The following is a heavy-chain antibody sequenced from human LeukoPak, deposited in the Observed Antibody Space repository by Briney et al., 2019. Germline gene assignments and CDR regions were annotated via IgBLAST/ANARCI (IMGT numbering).Heavy chain of an antibody. V-gene: IGHV5-10-1*01. CDR1: GYSFTSYW. D-gene: IGHD3-9*01. Sequence: GESLKISCKGSGYSFTSYWTSWVRQMPGKALEGMGRIDPSDSYTNYSPSFQGPVTISADKSINTAYLQWSSLKASDTAMYYCAVIGKYYDILTGYYNEVNYWGQGTLVTVSS. CDR2: IDPSDSYT. CDR3: AVIGKYYDILTGYYNEVNY. J-gene: IGHJ4*02.